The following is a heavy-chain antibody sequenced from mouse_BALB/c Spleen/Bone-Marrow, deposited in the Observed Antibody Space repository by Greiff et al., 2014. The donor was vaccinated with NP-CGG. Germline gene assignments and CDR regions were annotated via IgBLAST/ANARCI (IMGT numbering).Heavy chain of an antibody. J-gene: IGHJ2*01. V-gene: IGHV1-4*01. CDR2: IVPSSAYS. CDR3: AREESYDGYSGHFDY. Sequence: VQLQQSGAVLARPGASVRMSCKASGYSFTSYTMHWLKQRPGQGLEWIAYIVPSSAYSNYNQKFKDKATLTADRSSSTAYMQLSSLTSEDSAVYYCAREESYDGYSGHFDYWDPGPTLTMST. D-gene: IGHD2-3*01. CDR1: GYSFTSYT.